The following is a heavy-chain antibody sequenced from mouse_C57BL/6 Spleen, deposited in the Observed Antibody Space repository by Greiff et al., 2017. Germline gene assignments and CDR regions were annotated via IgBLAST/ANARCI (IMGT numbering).Heavy chain of an antibody. V-gene: IGHV1-39*01. J-gene: IGHJ4*01. CDR1: GYSFTDYN. CDR3: ARELIYYGSSHAMDY. Sequence: VHVKQSGPELVKPGASVKISCKASGYSFTDYNMNWVKQSNGKSLEWIGVINPNYGTTSYNQKFKGKATLTVDQSSSTAYMQLNSLTSEDSAVYYCARELIYYGSSHAMDYWGQGTSVTVSS. D-gene: IGHD1-1*01. CDR2: INPNYGTT.